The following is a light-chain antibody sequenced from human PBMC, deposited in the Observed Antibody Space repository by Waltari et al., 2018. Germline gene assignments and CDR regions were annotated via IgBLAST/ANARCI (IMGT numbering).Light chain of an antibody. CDR1: QSILTW. CDR3: QQYNTYSPGPT. Sequence: DIQMTQSPSTLSASVGDRVTINCRASQSILTWLAWYQQKPGKAPRLLMYKASSLQSGVPSRFSGSGSGTEFTLTISSLEPDDFATYYCQQYNTYSPGPTFGGGTKVEIK. J-gene: IGKJ4*01. CDR2: KAS. V-gene: IGKV1-5*03.